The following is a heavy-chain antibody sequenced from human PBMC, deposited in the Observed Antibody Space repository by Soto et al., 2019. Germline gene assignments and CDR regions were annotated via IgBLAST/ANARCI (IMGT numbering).Heavy chain of an antibody. J-gene: IGHJ3*02. CDR3: ARRGSGYYVGRSAFDI. V-gene: IGHV4-34*01. CDR2: INHSGST. Sequence: SETLSLTCAVYGGSFSGYYWSWIRQPPGKGLEWIGEINHSGSTNYNPSLKSRVTISVDTSKNQFSLKLSSVTAADTAVYYCARRGSGYYVGRSAFDIWGQGTMVTVSS. D-gene: IGHD3-22*01. CDR1: GGSFSGYY.